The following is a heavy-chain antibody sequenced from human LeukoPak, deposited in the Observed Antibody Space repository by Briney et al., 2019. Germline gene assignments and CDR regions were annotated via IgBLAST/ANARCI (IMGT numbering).Heavy chain of an antibody. CDR1: GFTFSSYS. CDR2: ISSSSSYI. Sequence: TGGSLRLSCAASGFTFSSYSMNRVRQAPGKGLEWVSSISSSSSYIYYADSVKGRFTISRDNAKNSLYLQMNGLRAEDTAVYYCARASPTPYDSSGYYTDYWGQGTLVTVSS. CDR3: ARASPTPYDSSGYYTDY. D-gene: IGHD3-22*01. V-gene: IGHV3-21*01. J-gene: IGHJ4*02.